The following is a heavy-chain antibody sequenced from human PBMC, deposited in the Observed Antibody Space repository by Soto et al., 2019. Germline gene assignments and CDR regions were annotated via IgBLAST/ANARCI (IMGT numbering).Heavy chain of an antibody. CDR3: ARDLLGDYGMDV. CDR2: IYYSGST. V-gene: IGHV4-59*01. CDR1: GGSISSYY. J-gene: IGHJ6*02. D-gene: IGHD2-15*01. Sequence: SETLSLTCTVSGGSISSYYWSWIRQPPGKGLEWIAYIYYSGSTNYNPSLKSRVTISVDTSKNQFSLKLSSVTAADTAVYYCARDLLGDYGMDVWGQGTTVTVSS.